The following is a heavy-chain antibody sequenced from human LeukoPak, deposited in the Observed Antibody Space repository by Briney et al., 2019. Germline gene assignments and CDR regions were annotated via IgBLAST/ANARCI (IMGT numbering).Heavy chain of an antibody. V-gene: IGHV3-21*04. CDR3: AKDHYDILTGYSWDY. CDR2: INSNSSYI. Sequence: GGSLRLSCAASGFTFSSYSMNWVRQAPGKGLEWVSSINSNSSYIYYADSLKGRFTISRDNAKNSLYLQMNSLRAEDTAVYYCAKDHYDILTGYSWDYWGQGTLVTVSS. J-gene: IGHJ4*02. D-gene: IGHD3-9*01. CDR1: GFTFSSYS.